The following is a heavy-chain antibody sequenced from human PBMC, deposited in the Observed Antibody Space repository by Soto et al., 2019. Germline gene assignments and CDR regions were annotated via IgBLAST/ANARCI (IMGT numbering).Heavy chain of an antibody. D-gene: IGHD1-7*01. J-gene: IGHJ5*02. CDR2: ISSSSSYT. CDR3: ARDLITGTTHWFDP. CDR1: GFRFSDYY. V-gene: IGHV3-11*06. Sequence: PGWSLRLCCAACGFRFSDYYMSVIRQDPGKGLEWVSYISSSSSYTNYADSVKGRFTISRDNAKNSLYLQMNSLRAEDTALYYCARDLITGTTHWFDPWGQGTLVTVSS.